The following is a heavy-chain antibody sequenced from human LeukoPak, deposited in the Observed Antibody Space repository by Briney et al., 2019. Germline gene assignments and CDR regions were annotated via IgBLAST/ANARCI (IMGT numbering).Heavy chain of an antibody. V-gene: IGHV3-69-1*01. CDR2: ISSSSTI. Sequence: GGSLRLSCAASGFTFSDYYMNWVRQAPGKGLEWVSSISSSSTICYADSVKGRFTISRDNAKNSLYLQMNSLRAEDTAVYYCASVSDHYWGQGTLVTVSS. CDR3: ASVSDHY. CDR1: GFTFSDYY. D-gene: IGHD5/OR15-5a*01. J-gene: IGHJ4*02.